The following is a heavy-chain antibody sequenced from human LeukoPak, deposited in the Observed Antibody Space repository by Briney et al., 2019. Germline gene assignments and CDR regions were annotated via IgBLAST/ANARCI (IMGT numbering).Heavy chain of an antibody. CDR2: IYHSGST. CDR1: GGSISSSNW. CDR3: AREDSSGPGPFDY. D-gene: IGHD3-22*01. Sequence: SETLSLTCAVSGGSISSSNWWSWVRQPPGKGLEWIGEIYHSGSTNYNPSLKSRVTISVDKSKNQFSLKLSSVTAADTAVYYCAREDSSGPGPFDYWGQGTLVTVSS. V-gene: IGHV4-4*02. J-gene: IGHJ4*02.